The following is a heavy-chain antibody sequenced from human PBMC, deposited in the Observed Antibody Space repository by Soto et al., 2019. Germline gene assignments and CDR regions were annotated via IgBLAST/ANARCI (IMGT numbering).Heavy chain of an antibody. CDR1: GYTLTELS. V-gene: IGHV1-24*01. D-gene: IGHD3-10*01. Sequence: QVQLVQSGAEVKKPGASVKVSCKVSGYTLTELSMHGVRQAPGKGLEWMGGFDPEDGETIYAQKFQGRVTMTEDTSTDTAYMELSSLRSEDTAVYYCATGKLWFGELLFHFHYWGQGTLVTVSS. J-gene: IGHJ4*02. CDR3: ATGKLWFGELLFHFHY. CDR2: FDPEDGET.